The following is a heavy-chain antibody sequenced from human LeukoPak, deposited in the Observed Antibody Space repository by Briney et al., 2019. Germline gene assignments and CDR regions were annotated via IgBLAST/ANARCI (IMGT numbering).Heavy chain of an antibody. CDR3: ARDLKSGWGSSTLDY. CDR2: ISPSGGST. CDR1: GYTFTSNY. Sequence: GASVKVSCKAFGYTFTSNYMHWVRQAPGQGPEWMGVISPSGGSTTYAQKFQGRVTLTRDTSISTAYMELSRLRSDDTAVYYCARDLKSGWGSSTLDYWGQGTLVTVSS. D-gene: IGHD2-21*01. J-gene: IGHJ4*02. V-gene: IGHV1-46*01.